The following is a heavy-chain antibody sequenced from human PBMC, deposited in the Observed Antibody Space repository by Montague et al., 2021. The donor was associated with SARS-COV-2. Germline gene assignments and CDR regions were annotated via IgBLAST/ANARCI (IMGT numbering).Heavy chain of an antibody. V-gene: IGHV4-38-2*02. CDR3: ARDVRYCDFWSGRAQTSPDY. CDR2: IYHSGST. Sequence: SETLSLTCTVSGYSISSGYYWGWIRQPPGKGLEWIGSIYHSGSTYYNPSLKSRVTISVDTSKNQFSPKLSSVTAADTAVYYCARDVRYCDFWSGRAQTSPDYWGQGTLVTVSS. D-gene: IGHD3-3*01. J-gene: IGHJ4*02. CDR1: GYSISSGYY.